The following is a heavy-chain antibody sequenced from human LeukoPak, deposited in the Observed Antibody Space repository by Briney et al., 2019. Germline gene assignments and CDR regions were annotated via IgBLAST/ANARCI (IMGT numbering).Heavy chain of an antibody. V-gene: IGHV3-11*04. D-gene: IGHD3-22*01. J-gene: IGHJ4*02. CDR3: ARTKDYYYDSSGYYGY. CDR2: ISSSGSTI. CDR1: GFTFSDYY. Sequence: PGGSLRLSCAASGFTFSDYYMSWIRQAPGKGLEWVSYISSSGSTIYYADSVKGRFTISRDNAKNSLYLQMNSLRAEYTAVYYCARTKDYYYDSSGYYGYWGQGTLVTVSS.